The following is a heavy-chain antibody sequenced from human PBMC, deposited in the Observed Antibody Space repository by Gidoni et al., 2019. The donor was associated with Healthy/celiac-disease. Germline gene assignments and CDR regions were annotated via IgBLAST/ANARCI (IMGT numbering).Heavy chain of an antibody. D-gene: IGHD2-15*01. J-gene: IGHJ4*02. V-gene: IGHV3-21*01. CDR2: ISSSSSYI. Sequence: EVQLVESGGGLVKPGGSLRLSCAASGFPFSLYSMNWVRQAPGKGLEWVSSISSSSSYIYYADSVKARFTISRDNAKNSLYLQMNSRRAEDTAVYYCARDRSGGSCPLFWGQGTLVTVSS. CDR1: GFPFSLYS. CDR3: ARDRSGGSCPLF.